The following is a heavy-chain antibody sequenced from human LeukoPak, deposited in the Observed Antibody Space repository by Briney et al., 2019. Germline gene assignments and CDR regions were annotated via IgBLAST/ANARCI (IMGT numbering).Heavy chain of an antibody. J-gene: IGHJ4*02. CDR2: ISTDGKDK. V-gene: IGHV3-30*18. CDR1: GFSLSKYA. Sequence: GGSLRLSCAASGFSLSKYAMHWVRQAPGKGREWVTVISTDGKDKKYADSVKGRFAISRDNSKNTLDLQMNSLRVQDTAVYYCAKDQKWGPADYYFDSWGQGTLVTVSS. CDR3: AKDQKWGPADYYFDS. D-gene: IGHD2-2*01.